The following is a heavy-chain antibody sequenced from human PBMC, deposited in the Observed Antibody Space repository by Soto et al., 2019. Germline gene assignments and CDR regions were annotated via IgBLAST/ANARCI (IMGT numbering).Heavy chain of an antibody. Sequence: GGSLRLSCAASGFTFDDYAMHWVRQAPGKGLEWVSGISWSSGSIGYADSVKGRFTISRDNAKNSLYLQMNSLRAEDTALYYCAKDHGGYSGYDWDYFDYWGQGTLVTVSS. CDR2: ISWSSGSI. V-gene: IGHV3-9*01. D-gene: IGHD5-12*01. J-gene: IGHJ4*02. CDR1: GFTFDDYA. CDR3: AKDHGGYSGYDWDYFDY.